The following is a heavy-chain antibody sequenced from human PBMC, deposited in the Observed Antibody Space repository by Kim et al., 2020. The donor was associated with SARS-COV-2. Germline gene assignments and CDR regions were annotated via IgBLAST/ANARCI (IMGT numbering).Heavy chain of an antibody. CDR2: ISAYNGNT. CDR1: GYTFTSYG. J-gene: IGHJ5*02. V-gene: IGHV1-18*04. CDR3: ARGYDFWSGYPRVWFDP. D-gene: IGHD3-3*01. Sequence: ASVKVSCKASGYTFTSYGISWVRQAPGQGLEWMGWISAYNGNTNYAQKLQGRVTMTTDTSTSTAYMELRSLRSDDTAVYYCARGYDFWSGYPRVWFDPWGQGTLVTVSS.